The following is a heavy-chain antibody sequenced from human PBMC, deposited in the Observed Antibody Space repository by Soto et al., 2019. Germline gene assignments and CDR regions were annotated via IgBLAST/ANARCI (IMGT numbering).Heavy chain of an antibody. D-gene: IGHD2-2*02. CDR1: GYSISSGYY. J-gene: IGHJ3*02. CDR2: IYHSGST. CDR3: ARAPGYCSSTSCYTVAFDI. V-gene: IGHV4-38-2*01. Sequence: ASETLSLTCAVSGYSISSGYYWGWIRQPPGKGLEWIGSIYHSGSTYYNPSLKSRVTISVETSKNQFSLKLSSVTAADTAVYYCARAPGYCSSTSCYTVAFDIWGQGKMVT.